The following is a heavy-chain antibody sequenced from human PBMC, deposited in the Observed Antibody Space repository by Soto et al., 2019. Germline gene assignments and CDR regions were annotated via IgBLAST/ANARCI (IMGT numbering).Heavy chain of an antibody. Sequence: GESLKISCKGSGYSFTSYWIGWVRQMPGKGLEWMGIIYPGDSDTRYSPSFQGQVTISADKSISTAYLQWSSLKASDTAMYYCARGPNMIVGSYYYYYGMDVWGQGTTVTVSS. CDR3: ARGPNMIVGSYYYYYGMDV. CDR1: GYSFTSYW. J-gene: IGHJ6*02. CDR2: IYPGDSDT. V-gene: IGHV5-51*01. D-gene: IGHD3-22*01.